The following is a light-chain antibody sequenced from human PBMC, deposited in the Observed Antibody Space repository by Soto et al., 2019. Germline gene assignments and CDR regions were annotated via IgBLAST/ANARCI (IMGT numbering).Light chain of an antibody. CDR1: QSISDN. V-gene: IGKV3-15*01. CDR2: GAS. CDR3: QQYNSYLLT. Sequence: EIVMTQSPATLSVSPGERATLSCRASQSISDNLVWYQQKPGQAPRLLIYGASTRATGIPARFSGSGSGTEFTLTISSLQSEDFATYYCQQYNSYLLTFGPGTTVDIK. J-gene: IGKJ3*01.